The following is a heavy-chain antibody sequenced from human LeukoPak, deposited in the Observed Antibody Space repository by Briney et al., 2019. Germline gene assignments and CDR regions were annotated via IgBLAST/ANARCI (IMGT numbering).Heavy chain of an antibody. Sequence: PGGSLRLSCTVSGFTVSSNSMSWVRQAPGKGLEWVSFIYSDNTHYSDSVKGRFTISRDNSKNTLYLQMNSLRAEDTAVYYCASQDRGGYNGPVDYWGQGTLVTVSS. V-gene: IGHV3-53*01. J-gene: IGHJ4*02. CDR3: ASQDRGGYNGPVDY. CDR2: IYSDNT. CDR1: GFTVSSNS. D-gene: IGHD5-24*01.